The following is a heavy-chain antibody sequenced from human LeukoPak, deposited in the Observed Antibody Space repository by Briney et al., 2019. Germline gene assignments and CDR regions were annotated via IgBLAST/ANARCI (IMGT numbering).Heavy chain of an antibody. J-gene: IGHJ4*02. CDR3: ASDVRNWGYFDY. Sequence: PGGSLRLSCAASGCTFSSDCMSWVRQAPGKGLGWVANIKQDGSEKYYVDSVKGRFTISRDNAKISLYLQMNSLRAEDTAVYYCASDVRNWGYFDYWGQGTLVTVSS. CDR2: IKQDGSEK. CDR1: GCTFSSDC. D-gene: IGHD7-27*01. V-gene: IGHV3-7*04.